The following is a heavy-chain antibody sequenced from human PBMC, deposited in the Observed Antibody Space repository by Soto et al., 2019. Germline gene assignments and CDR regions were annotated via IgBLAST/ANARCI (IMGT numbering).Heavy chain of an antibody. D-gene: IGHD6-6*01. J-gene: IGHJ6*02. CDR1: GYTFTGYY. V-gene: IGHV1-2*02. Sequence: ASVKVSCKASGYTFTGYYMHWVRQAPGQGLEWMGWINPNSGGTNYAQKFQGRVTMTRDTSISTAYMELSRLRSGDTAVYYCAREKQPVLGYYYSGMDVWGQGTTVTVSS. CDR2: INPNSGGT. CDR3: AREKQPVLGYYYSGMDV.